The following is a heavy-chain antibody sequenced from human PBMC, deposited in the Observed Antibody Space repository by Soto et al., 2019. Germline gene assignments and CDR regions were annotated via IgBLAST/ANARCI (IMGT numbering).Heavy chain of an antibody. J-gene: IGHJ4*02. CDR3: ASQSDIVVVPSAIGSPLSFDY. CDR1: GGTFSSYA. Sequence: SVKVSCKASGGTFSSYAISWVRQAPGQGLEWMGGIIPIFGTANYAQKFQGRVTITADESTSTAYMELSSLRSEDTAVYYCASQSDIVVVPSAIGSPLSFDYWGQGTLVTVSS. V-gene: IGHV1-69*13. CDR2: IIPIFGTA. D-gene: IGHD2-2*02.